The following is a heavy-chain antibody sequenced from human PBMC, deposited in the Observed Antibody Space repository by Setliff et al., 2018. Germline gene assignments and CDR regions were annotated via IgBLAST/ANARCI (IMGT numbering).Heavy chain of an antibody. J-gene: IGHJ3*02. CDR3: ARQAVAGSDAFDI. D-gene: IGHD6-19*01. CDR2: IYPGDSDT. CDR1: GCSFTSYW. V-gene: IGHV5-51*01. Sequence: GESLKISCKGSGCSFTSYWIGWVRQMPGKGLEWIGIIYPGDSDTRYSPSFQGQVTISADKSISTAYLQWSSLKASDTAMYYCARQAVAGSDAFDIWGQGTMVTVSS.